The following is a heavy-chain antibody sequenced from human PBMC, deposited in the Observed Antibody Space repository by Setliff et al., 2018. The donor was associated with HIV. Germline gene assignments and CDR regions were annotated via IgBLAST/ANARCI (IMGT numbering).Heavy chain of an antibody. CDR2: MNPNTGNT. Sequence: ASVKVSCKASGYTFTSYGITWVRQAPGQGFEWMGWMNPNTGNTHYAPKFQGRVTMTRDTSITTAYMEMTKLTSDDTAVYYCARDIGGYWDYHYYMDVWGKGTTVTVSS. V-gene: IGHV1-2*02. CDR3: ARDIGGYWDYHYYMDV. CDR1: GYTFTSYG. D-gene: IGHD3-22*01. J-gene: IGHJ6*03.